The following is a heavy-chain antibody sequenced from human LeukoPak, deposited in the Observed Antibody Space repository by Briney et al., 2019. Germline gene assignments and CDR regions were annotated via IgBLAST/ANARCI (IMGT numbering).Heavy chain of an antibody. CDR1: GFTFSGSG. CDR3: ARSPTSWYFDY. J-gene: IGHJ4*02. V-gene: IGHV3-30*02. CDR2: IRYHGSDK. D-gene: IGHD2-2*01. Sequence: GGSLRLSCAASGFTFSGSGMHWVRQAPGKGLEWVAFIRYHGSDKYYADSVKGRFTISRDNSKNTLYLQMNSLRPEDTSVYFCARSPTSWYFDYWGQGTLVTVPS.